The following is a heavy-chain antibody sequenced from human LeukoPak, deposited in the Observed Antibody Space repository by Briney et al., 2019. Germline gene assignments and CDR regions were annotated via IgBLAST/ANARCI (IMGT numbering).Heavy chain of an antibody. D-gene: IGHD6-19*01. CDR2: IRYDGSNK. CDR3: AKDLPKSVAGFFDY. Sequence: GGSLRLSCAASGFTFSSYGMHLVRQAPGKGLEWVAFIRYDGSNKYYADSVKGRFTISRDNSKNTLYLQMNSLRAEDTAVSCCAKDLPKSVAGFFDYWGQGTLVTVSS. V-gene: IGHV3-30*02. J-gene: IGHJ4*02. CDR1: GFTFSSYG.